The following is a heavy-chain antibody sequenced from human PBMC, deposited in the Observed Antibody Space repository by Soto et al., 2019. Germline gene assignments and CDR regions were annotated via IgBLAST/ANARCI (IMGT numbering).Heavy chain of an antibody. V-gene: IGHV1-69*02. D-gene: IGHD3-22*01. CDR1: GGTFSSYT. Sequence: QVQLVQSGAEVKKPGSSVKVSCKASGGTFSSYTISWVRQAPGQGLEWMGRIIPILGIANYAQKFQGRVTITADKSTSTAYMELSSLRSEDTAVYYCTYDSSGYYLYYFDYWGQGTLVTVSS. CDR2: IIPILGIA. J-gene: IGHJ4*02. CDR3: TYDSSGYYLYYFDY.